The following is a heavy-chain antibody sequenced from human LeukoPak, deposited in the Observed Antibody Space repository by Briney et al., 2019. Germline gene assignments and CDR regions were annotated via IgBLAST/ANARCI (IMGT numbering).Heavy chain of an antibody. CDR2: ISAYNGNT. V-gene: IGHV1-18*01. J-gene: IGHJ3*02. D-gene: IGHD4-23*01. Sequence: ASVKVSCKASGYTFTSYGISWVRQAPGQGLEWMGWISAYNGNTNYAQKLQGRVTMTTDTSTSTAYMELRSLRSDDTAVYYCARVATVVRVRDAFDIWGQGTMVTVSS. CDR3: ARVATVVRVRDAFDI. CDR1: GYTFTSYG.